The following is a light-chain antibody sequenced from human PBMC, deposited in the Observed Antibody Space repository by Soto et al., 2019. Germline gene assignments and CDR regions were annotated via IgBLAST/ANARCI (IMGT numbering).Light chain of an antibody. CDR2: AAS. CDR1: QSINSN. V-gene: IGKV1-39*01. J-gene: IGKJ4*01. Sequence: DIQMTQSPSSLSASVGDRVTITCRASQSINSNLNWYQQKPGKAPKVLIYAASSLQSGVPSRFSGSGSGTDFTLTISSLQPEDFATYLCQQSYSSPLTFGGGTQVEIK. CDR3: QQSYSSPLT.